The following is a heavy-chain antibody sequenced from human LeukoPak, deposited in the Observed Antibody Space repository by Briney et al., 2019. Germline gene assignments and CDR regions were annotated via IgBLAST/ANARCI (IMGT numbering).Heavy chain of an antibody. CDR1: GGSISSYY. CDR3: ARGDSSSWYDHFDY. CDR2: IYTSGST. Sequence: SETLSLTCTVSGGSISSYYWSWTRQPAGKGLEWIGRIYTSGSTNYNPSLKSRVTMSVDTSKNQFSLKLSSVTAADTAVYYCARGDSSSWYDHFDYWGQGTLVTVSS. D-gene: IGHD6-13*01. J-gene: IGHJ4*02. V-gene: IGHV4-4*07.